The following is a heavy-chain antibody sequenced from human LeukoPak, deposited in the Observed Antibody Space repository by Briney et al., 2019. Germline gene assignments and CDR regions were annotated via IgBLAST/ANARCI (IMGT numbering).Heavy chain of an antibody. J-gene: IGHJ5*02. CDR2: IYTSGST. V-gene: IGHV4-61*02. CDR1: GGSISSGSYY. CDR3: ARGSGAYSA. Sequence: PSETLSLTCTVSGGSISSGSYYWSWIRQPAGKGLEWIGRIYTSGSTNYNPSLKSRVTISVDTSKNQFSLKLSSVTAADTAVYYCARGSGAYSAWGQGTLVTVSS. D-gene: IGHD2-21*01.